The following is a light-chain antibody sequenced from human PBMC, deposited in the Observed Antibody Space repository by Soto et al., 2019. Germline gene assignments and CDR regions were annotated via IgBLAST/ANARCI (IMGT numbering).Light chain of an antibody. CDR2: AAS. V-gene: IGKV1-27*01. CDR1: QGIIDY. CDR3: QKYNSAPRT. Sequence: DIQMTQSPSSLSASVGDRVTITCRASQGIIDYLAWYQQKPGKAPKLLSYAASTLQSRVPSRFSGSGAGTDFTLTISSLQPEDVATYYCQKYNSAPRTFGQGTKVEIK. J-gene: IGKJ1*01.